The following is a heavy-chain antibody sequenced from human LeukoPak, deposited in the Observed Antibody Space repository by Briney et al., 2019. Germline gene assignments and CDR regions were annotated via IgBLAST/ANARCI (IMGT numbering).Heavy chain of an antibody. V-gene: IGHV1-8*01. CDR3: ARGHIQWGHLYYFDY. Sequence: ASVKVSCTASGYTFTSYDINWVRQATGQGLEWMGWMNPNSGNTGYAQKFQGRVTMTRNTSISTAYVELSSLRSEDTAVYYCARGHIQWGHLYYFDYWGQGTLVTVSS. D-gene: IGHD3-16*01. CDR2: MNPNSGNT. J-gene: IGHJ4*02. CDR1: GYTFTSYD.